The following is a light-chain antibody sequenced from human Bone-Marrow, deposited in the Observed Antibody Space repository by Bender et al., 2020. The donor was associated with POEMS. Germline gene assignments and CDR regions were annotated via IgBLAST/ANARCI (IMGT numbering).Light chain of an antibody. V-gene: IGLV1-47*02. CDR3: AAWDDNLSGWV. CDR2: NSD. CDR1: ASDRGTTP. Sequence: QSVLTQPPSASATPGQRVTISCSRSASDRGTTPINWYQHLPGTAPKLIIYNSDQRPSGVPDRFSGSMSGTSASLVISGLRSEDEAAYYCAAWDDNLSGWVFGGGTQLTVL. J-gene: IGLJ3*02.